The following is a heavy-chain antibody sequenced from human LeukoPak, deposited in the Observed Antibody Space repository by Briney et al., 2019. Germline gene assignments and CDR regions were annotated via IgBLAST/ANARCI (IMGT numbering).Heavy chain of an antibody. CDR3: ARDFGPYGMDV. CDR1: GFTFSSYA. CDR2: IGAGGTFT. J-gene: IGHJ6*02. Sequence: GGSLRLSCTASGFTFSSYAMNWVRQAPGKGLEWVSGIGAGGTFTYYADSVKGRFTISRDNAKNTLYLQMNSLRAEDTAVYYCARDFGPYGMDVWGQGTTVTVSS. V-gene: IGHV3-23*01. D-gene: IGHD3-16*01.